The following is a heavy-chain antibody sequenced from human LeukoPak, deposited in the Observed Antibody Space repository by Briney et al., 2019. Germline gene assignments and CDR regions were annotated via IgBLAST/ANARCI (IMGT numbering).Heavy chain of an antibody. V-gene: IGHV4-59*12. CDR2: IYHSGST. Sequence: SETLSLTCTVSGGSISSYYWSWIRQPAGKGLEWIGYIYHSGSTYYNPSLKSRVTISVDRSKNQFSLKLSSVTAADTAVYYCARDIGIAAAGPFDPWGQGTLVTVSS. J-gene: IGHJ5*02. CDR1: GGSISSYY. CDR3: ARDIGIAAAGPFDP. D-gene: IGHD6-13*01.